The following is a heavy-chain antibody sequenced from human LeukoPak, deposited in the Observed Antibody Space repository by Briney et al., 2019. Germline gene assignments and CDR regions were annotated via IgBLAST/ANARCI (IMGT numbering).Heavy chain of an antibody. J-gene: IGHJ4*02. CDR3: ARDSDSVYYFDY. D-gene: IGHD2-15*01. CDR2: IRNDGSNK. V-gene: IGHV3-30*02. Sequence: GGSLRLSCAASGFSFSNYWMHWVRQAPGKGLVWVSFIRNDGSNKYYADSLKGRFTISRDNTKNSLYLQMTSLRDEDTAVYYCARDSDSVYYFDYWGQGALVTVSS. CDR1: GFSFSNYW.